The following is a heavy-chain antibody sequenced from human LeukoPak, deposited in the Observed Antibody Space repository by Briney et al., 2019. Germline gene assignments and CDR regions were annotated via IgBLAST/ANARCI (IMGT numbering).Heavy chain of an antibody. D-gene: IGHD4-17*01. CDR1: GFTFSNDW. CDR3: ARDTYGDYGVDY. CDR2: INQNGNVK. Sequence: GGSLRLSCAASGFTFSNDWMNWVRQAPGKGLEWVATINQNGNVKYYVDSVKGRFTISRDNAKNTLYLQMNSLRAEDTAVYYCARDTYGDYGVDYWGQGTLVTVSS. J-gene: IGHJ4*02. V-gene: IGHV3-7*01.